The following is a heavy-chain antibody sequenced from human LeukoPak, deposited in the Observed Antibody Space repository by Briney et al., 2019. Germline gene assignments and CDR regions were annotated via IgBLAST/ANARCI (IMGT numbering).Heavy chain of an antibody. V-gene: IGHV4-39*07. CDR1: GGSISSSSYY. J-gene: IGHJ4*02. CDR3: ARVGGYSYGLHFDY. Sequence: SETLSLTCTVSGGSISSSSYYWGWIRQPPGKGLEWIGSIYYSGSTYYNPSLKSRVTISVVTSKNQFSLKLSSLTAADTAVYYCARVGGYSYGLHFDYWGQGTLVTVPS. CDR2: IYYSGST. D-gene: IGHD5-18*01.